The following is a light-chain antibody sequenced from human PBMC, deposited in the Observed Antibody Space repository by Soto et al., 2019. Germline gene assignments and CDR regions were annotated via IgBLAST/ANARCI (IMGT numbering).Light chain of an antibody. V-gene: IGKV1-5*03. CDR2: KSS. Sequence: DIQMTQSPSTRSASIGDRVTITCRASQSIDSWLAWYQQKPGKAPKLLIYKSSSLQTGVPSRFSGSGSGTEFTLTISSLQPDDFATYYCQHYNSYSRTFGQGNKVEVK. CDR3: QHYNSYSRT. J-gene: IGKJ1*01. CDR1: QSIDSW.